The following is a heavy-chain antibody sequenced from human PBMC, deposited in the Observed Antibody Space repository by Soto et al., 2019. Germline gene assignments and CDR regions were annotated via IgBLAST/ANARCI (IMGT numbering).Heavy chain of an antibody. J-gene: IGHJ4*02. CDR1: GFTFRSYA. CDR3: AKDSSGWYVLPVY. CDR2: ISGGGGST. D-gene: IGHD6-19*01. Sequence: GGSLRLSCAASGFTFRSYAMSWVRQAPGKGLEWVSAISGGGGSTYYADSVKGRFTISRDNSKNTLYLQMNSLRAEDTAVYYCAKDSSGWYVLPVYWGQGTLVTVSS. V-gene: IGHV3-23*01.